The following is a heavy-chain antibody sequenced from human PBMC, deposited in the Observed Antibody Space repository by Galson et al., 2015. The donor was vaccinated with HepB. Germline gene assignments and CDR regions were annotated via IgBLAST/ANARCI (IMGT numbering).Heavy chain of an antibody. D-gene: IGHD3-3*01. J-gene: IGHJ5*02. CDR1: GYTFSNYG. CDR2: VSPYDGNT. Sequence: SVKVSCKASGYTFSNYGIAWVRQAPGQGLEWMGWVSPYDGNTNYAQRLQGRVTMTTDTSTGTAYMEMRSLKSDDTAVYYCARTDRYYDLWNGLYPHSWFDPWGQGTLVTVSS. CDR3: ARTDRYYDLWNGLYPHSWFDP. V-gene: IGHV1-18*01.